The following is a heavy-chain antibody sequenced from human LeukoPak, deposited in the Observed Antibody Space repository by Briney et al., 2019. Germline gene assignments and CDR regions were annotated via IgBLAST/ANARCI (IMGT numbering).Heavy chain of an antibody. D-gene: IGHD3-3*01. CDR2: IRYDGSNK. V-gene: IGHV3-30*02. J-gene: IGHJ3*02. CDR1: GFTFSSYG. CDR3: AGELRFLEWLSPPDAFDI. Sequence: GGSLRLSCAASGFTFSSYGMHWVRQAPGKGLEWVAFIRYDGSNKYYADSVKGRFTISRDNSKNTLYLQMNSLRAEDTAVYYCAGELRFLEWLSPPDAFDIWGQGTMVIVSS.